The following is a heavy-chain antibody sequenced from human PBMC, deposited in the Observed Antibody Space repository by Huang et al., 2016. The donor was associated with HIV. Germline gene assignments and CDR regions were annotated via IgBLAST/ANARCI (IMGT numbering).Heavy chain of an antibody. D-gene: IGHD3-22*01. CDR2: RNPNSGVA. Sequence: QVQLVQSGAEVRRPGASVKISCKASGYSFSNYDLNWVRQTSGQGLEWMGWRNPNSGVAGYAQKFQGRVTMTRNTSISTAYLELKSLTAEDTAVYYCARNDYYDGLPWGQGTMVTVSS. CDR1: GYSFSNYD. J-gene: IGHJ3*01. V-gene: IGHV1-8*01. CDR3: ARNDYYDGLP.